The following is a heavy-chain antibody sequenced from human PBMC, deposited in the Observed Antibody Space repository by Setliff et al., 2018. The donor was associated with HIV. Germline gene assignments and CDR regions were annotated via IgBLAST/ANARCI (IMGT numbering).Heavy chain of an antibody. Sequence: LRLTCAASGFTFSFHAMTWVRQAPGKGLEWVSGINGDGDSTYYADSVKGRFTVSRDNSKDTLTLQMNDLRAEDTGLYYCAKDYTTTFWEYNWFDLWGQGTLVTVSS. V-gene: IGHV3-23*01. D-gene: IGHD3-3*01. J-gene: IGHJ5*02. CDR3: AKDYTTTFWEYNWFDL. CDR2: INGDGDST. CDR1: GFTFSFHA.